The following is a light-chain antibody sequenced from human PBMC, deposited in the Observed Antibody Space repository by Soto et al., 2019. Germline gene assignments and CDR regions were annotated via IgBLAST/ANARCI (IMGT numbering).Light chain of an antibody. V-gene: IGKV1-5*03. CDR2: KAS. CDR3: QQYNSYSS. J-gene: IGKJ1*01. CDR1: QSISSW. Sequence: DIQMTQSPSSLSASVGDRVTITCRASQSISSWLAWFQQKPGKAPXXLIYKASSLESGVPSRFSGSGSGTEFTLTISSLQPDDFATYYCQQYNSYSSFGQGTKVDIK.